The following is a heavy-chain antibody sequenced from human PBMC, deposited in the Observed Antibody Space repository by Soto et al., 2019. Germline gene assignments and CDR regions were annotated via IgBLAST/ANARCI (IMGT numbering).Heavy chain of an antibody. CDR3: ARVNGGYGAPMWAFDI. Sequence: GGSLRLSCAASGFTFSSYAMHWVRQAPGKGLEWVAVISYDGSNKYYADSVKGRFTISRDNSKNTLYLQMNSLRAEDTAVYYCARVNGGYGAPMWAFDIWGQGTMVTVSS. CDR2: ISYDGSNK. J-gene: IGHJ3*02. CDR1: GFTFSSYA. V-gene: IGHV3-30-3*01. D-gene: IGHD5-12*01.